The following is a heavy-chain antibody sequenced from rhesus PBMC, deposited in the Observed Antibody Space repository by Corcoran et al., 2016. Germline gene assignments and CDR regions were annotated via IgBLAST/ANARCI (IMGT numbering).Heavy chain of an antibody. CDR1: GFTFDDYA. J-gene: IGHJ4*01. V-gene: IGHV3-134*01. CDR2: ISWNSVTL. D-gene: IGHD2-2*01. CDR3: TTGGYSPDY. Sequence: EVQLVESGGGLVQPGGSLRLSCAASGFTFDDYAMSWVREAPGKGLEWVSMISWNSVTLYYADSVKGRFTISRDNAKNSLFLQMDRLRAEDTAVYHCTTGGYSPDYWGQGVLVTVSS.